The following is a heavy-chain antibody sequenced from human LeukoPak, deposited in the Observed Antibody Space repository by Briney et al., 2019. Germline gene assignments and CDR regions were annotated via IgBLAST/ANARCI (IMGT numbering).Heavy chain of an antibody. D-gene: IGHD6-13*01. V-gene: IGHV1-8*01. J-gene: IGHJ4*02. CDR3: ASQADIAAAGNDY. Sequence: ASVKVSCKASGYTFTSYDINWVRQATGQGLEWMGWMNPNSGNTGYAQKFQGRVTMTRNTYISTAYMELSSLRSEDTAVYYCASQADIAAAGNDYWGQGTLVTVSS. CDR1: GYTFTSYD. CDR2: MNPNSGNT.